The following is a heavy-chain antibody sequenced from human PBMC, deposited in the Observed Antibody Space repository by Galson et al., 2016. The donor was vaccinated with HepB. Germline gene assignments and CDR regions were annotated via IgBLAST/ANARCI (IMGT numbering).Heavy chain of an antibody. CDR3: STLRDFWSG. D-gene: IGHD3-3*01. CDR2: IKGDGSNI. Sequence: SLRLSCAASGFTFSRQWMYWVRQAPGKGLAWVSQIKGDGSNINHADSVKGRFTISRDNAGNTLYLQMNSLRAEDTAVYYCSTLRDFWSGWGQGTLVTVSP. V-gene: IGHV3-74*01. J-gene: IGHJ4*02. CDR1: GFTFSRQW.